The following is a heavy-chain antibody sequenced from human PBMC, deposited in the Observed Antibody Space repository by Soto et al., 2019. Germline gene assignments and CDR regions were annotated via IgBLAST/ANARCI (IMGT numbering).Heavy chain of an antibody. CDR2: INDYGYST. Sequence: PGGSLRLSCAASGFSFNDYAMTWVRQAPGKGLEWVSAINDYGYSTYYADSVKGRFTISRDNSKNTVFLEMNSLRAEDTAAYHCAKVVVMRAVNDALDIWGQGTMVTVSS. V-gene: IGHV3-23*01. CDR1: GFSFNDYA. J-gene: IGHJ3*02. D-gene: IGHD3-22*01. CDR3: AKVVVMRAVNDALDI.